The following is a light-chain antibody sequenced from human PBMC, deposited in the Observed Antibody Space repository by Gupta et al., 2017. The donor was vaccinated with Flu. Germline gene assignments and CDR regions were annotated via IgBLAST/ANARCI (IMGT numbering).Light chain of an antibody. V-gene: IGKV3-20*01. J-gene: IGKJ4*01. CDR3: QQYGISPLT. CDR2: GAS. Sequence: GILALSPGKRESGSCRASQRVSSDYVAWYQQKPGQAPRLLIYGASRRATGIPDRFSGSGSGTDFTLTISRLEPDDFVVYYCQQYGISPLTFGGGTKLEIK. CDR1: QRVSSDY.